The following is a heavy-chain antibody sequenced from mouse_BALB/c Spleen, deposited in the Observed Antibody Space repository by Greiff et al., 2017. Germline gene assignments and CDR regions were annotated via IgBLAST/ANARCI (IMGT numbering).Heavy chain of an antibody. Sequence: EVQGVESGGGLVKPGGSLKLSCAASGFTFSDYYMYWVRQTPEKRLEWVATISDGGSYTYYPDSVKGRFTISRDNAKNNLYLQMSSLKSEDTAMYYCARGRTMIPFAYWGQGTLVTVSA. V-gene: IGHV5-4*02. CDR2: ISDGGSYT. CDR3: ARGRTMIPFAY. J-gene: IGHJ3*01. CDR1: GFTFSDYY. D-gene: IGHD2-4*01.